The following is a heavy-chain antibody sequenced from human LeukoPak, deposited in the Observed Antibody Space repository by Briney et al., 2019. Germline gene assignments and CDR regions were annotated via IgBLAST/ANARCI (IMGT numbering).Heavy chain of an antibody. CDR3: ARTSGSYQRLFDY. Sequence: GGSLRLSCAASGFTFSSYAMSWVRQAPGKGLEWVSAISGSGGSTYYADSVKGRFTISRDNAKNSLYLQMNSLRAEDTAVYYCARTSGSYQRLFDYWGQGTLVTVSS. V-gene: IGHV3-23*01. J-gene: IGHJ4*02. CDR2: ISGSGGST. CDR1: GFTFSSYA. D-gene: IGHD1-26*01.